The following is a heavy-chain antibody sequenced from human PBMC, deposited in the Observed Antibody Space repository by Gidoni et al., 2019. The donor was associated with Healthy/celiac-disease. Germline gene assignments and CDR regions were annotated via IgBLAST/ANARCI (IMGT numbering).Heavy chain of an antibody. D-gene: IGHD3-22*01. V-gene: IGHV3-23*01. J-gene: IGHJ4*02. Sequence: EVQLLESGGGLVQPGGSLRLSCAASGFPFSSYAMSWVRQAPGKGLAWVSAISGSGGSTYYADSVKGRFTISRDNSKNTLYLQMNSLRAEDTAVYYCAKDRNYYDSSGHLDYWVQGTLVTVSS. CDR2: ISGSGGST. CDR3: AKDRNYYDSSGHLDY. CDR1: GFPFSSYA.